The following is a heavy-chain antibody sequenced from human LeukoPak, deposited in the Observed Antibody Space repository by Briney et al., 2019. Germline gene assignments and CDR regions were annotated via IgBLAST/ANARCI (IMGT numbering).Heavy chain of an antibody. D-gene: IGHD1-26*01. V-gene: IGHV1-18*01. Sequence: ASVKVSCKASGYTFTSYGISWVRQAPGQGLEWMGWISTYNGNTNYAQRLQGRVTMTTDTSTTTAYMEVRSLRSDDTAVYYCARDQRIVGAPWYFDLWGRGTLVTVSS. J-gene: IGHJ2*01. CDR1: GYTFTSYG. CDR3: ARDQRIVGAPWYFDL. CDR2: ISTYNGNT.